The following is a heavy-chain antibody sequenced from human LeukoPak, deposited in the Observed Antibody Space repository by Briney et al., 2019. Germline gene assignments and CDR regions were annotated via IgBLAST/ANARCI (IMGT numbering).Heavy chain of an antibody. J-gene: IGHJ4*02. Sequence: GASVKVSCKASGYTFTSYAMHWVRQAPGQRLEWMGWISAYNGNTNYAQKLQGRVTMTTDTSTSTAYMELRSLRSDDTAVYYCARDRSVAARPLWDDYWGQGTLVTVSS. V-gene: IGHV1-18*01. D-gene: IGHD6-6*01. CDR2: ISAYNGNT. CDR3: ARDRSVAARPLWDDY. CDR1: GYTFTSYA.